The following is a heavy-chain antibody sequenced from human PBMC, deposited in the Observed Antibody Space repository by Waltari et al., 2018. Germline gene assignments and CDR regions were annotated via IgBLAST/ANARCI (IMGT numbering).Heavy chain of an antibody. CDR3: AGWDATRAFRI. V-gene: IGHV3-30*02. CDR1: GFDFSRSG. J-gene: IGHJ3*01. D-gene: IGHD2-15*01. CDR2: IRSDGGNK. Sequence: QVQLVESGGGVVQPGGSLRLSCAASGFDFSRSGMHWVRQAPGGGVEWVAYIRSDGGNKYYGDSVKGRFTISRDESKSTLYLQMDSLRSEDTAVYYCAGWDATRAFRIWGQGTMVIVSS.